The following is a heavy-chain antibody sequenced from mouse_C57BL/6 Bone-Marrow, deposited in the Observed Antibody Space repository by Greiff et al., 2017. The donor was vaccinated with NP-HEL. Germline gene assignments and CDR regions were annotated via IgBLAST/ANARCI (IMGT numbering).Heavy chain of an antibody. CDR1: GFTFSDYG. V-gene: IGHV5-17*01. CDR2: ISSGSSTI. D-gene: IGHD2-4*01. CDR3: AGLYYDYDGDWYFDV. J-gene: IGHJ1*03. Sequence: EVKLMESGGGLVKPGGSLKLSCAASGFTFSDYGMHWVRQAPEKGLEWVAYISSGSSTIYYADTVKGRFTISRDNAKNTLFLQMTSLRSEDTAMYYCAGLYYDYDGDWYFDVWGTGTTVTVSS.